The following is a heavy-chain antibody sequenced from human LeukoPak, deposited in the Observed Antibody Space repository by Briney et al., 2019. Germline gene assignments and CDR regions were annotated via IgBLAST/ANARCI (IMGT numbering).Heavy chain of an antibody. D-gene: IGHD3-10*01. CDR1: GFTFSSYT. Sequence: RSGRSLRLSCEASGFTFSSYTMDWVRQAPGKGLEWVSSISGSATHIYYADSVKGRFTISRDNAKNSVYLQVNSLRAEDTAVYYCAREGLYSGSVSSDLDYWGQGTLVSVSS. CDR3: AREGLYSGSVSSDLDY. CDR2: ISGSATHI. V-gene: IGHV3-21*01. J-gene: IGHJ4*02.